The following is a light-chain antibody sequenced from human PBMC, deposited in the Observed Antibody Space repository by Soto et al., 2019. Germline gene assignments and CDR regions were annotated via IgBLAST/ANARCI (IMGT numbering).Light chain of an antibody. J-gene: IGLJ2*01. CDR2: EVS. CDR1: SSDVGGYNY. V-gene: IGLV2-14*01. Sequence: QSALTQPASVSGSTGQSITISCTGTSSDVGGYNYVSWYQQHPGKAPKLMIYEVSNRPSGVSNRFSGSKSVNTASLTISGLQAEDEADYYCSSYTSSSTLVFGGGTKLTVL. CDR3: SSYTSSSTLV.